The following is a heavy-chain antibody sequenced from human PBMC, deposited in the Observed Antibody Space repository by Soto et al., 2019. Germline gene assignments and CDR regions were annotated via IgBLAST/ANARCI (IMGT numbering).Heavy chain of an antibody. CDR3: ATDKSSSPFDY. J-gene: IGHJ4*02. CDR1: GFSLRNYC. D-gene: IGHD2-2*01. Sequence: GGALKLSFATSGFSLRNYCMHRGRQAPGKGLEWVAVIWHDGSIQQYADSVKGRFTISRDNSKNTLSLQMNSLRAEDTAMYYCATDKSSSPFDYWGPGTLVTVSS. V-gene: IGHV3-33*01. CDR2: IWHDGSIQ.